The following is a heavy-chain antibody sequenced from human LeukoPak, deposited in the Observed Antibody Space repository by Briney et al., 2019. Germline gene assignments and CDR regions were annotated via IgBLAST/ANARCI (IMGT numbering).Heavy chain of an antibody. CDR3: ARDEGIAASWRDFDY. CDR2: INPNSGGT. Sequence: GASVKVSCKASGYTFTGYYMHWVRQAPGQGLEWMGWINPNSGGTNYAQKLQGRVTMTTDTSTSTAYMELRSLRSDDTAVYYCARDEGIAASWRDFDYWGQGTLVTVSS. D-gene: IGHD6-6*01. V-gene: IGHV1-2*02. J-gene: IGHJ4*02. CDR1: GYTFTGYY.